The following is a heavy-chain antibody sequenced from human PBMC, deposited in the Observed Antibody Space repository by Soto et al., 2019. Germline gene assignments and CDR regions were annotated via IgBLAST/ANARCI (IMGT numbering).Heavy chain of an antibody. D-gene: IGHD3-10*01. V-gene: IGHV3-23*01. CDR2: ICGGGDTT. CDR1: GFTFNNYA. J-gene: IGHJ4*02. Sequence: EVQLLESGGGLVQPGGSLRLSCAASGFTFNNYAMTWVRQAPGKGLEWVSAICGGGDTTSYADSVKGRFTVSRDGSKNTLYLQMSSLRAEDTALYYCAKGRGGSGSRTPRVDFWGQGTLVTVSS. CDR3: AKGRGGSGSRTPRVDF.